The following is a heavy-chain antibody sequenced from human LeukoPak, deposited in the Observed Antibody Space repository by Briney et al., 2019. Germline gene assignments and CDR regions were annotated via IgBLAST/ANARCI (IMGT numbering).Heavy chain of an antibody. D-gene: IGHD3-10*01. CDR3: ARHGYYGPAWFDP. V-gene: IGHV4-39*01. J-gene: IGHJ5*02. Sequence: SETLSLTCTVSGGSFSSSSYYWGWIRHPPGKGLEWIGSIYYSGSAYYNPSLKSRVTISVDTSKNQFSLKLSSVTAADTAVYYCARHGYYGPAWFDPWGQGTLVTVSS. CDR1: GGSFSSSSYY. CDR2: IYYSGSA.